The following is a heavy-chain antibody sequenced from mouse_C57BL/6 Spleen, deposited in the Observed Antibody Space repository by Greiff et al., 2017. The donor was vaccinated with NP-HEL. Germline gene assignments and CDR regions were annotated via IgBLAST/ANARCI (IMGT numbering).Heavy chain of an antibody. D-gene: IGHD3-2*02. J-gene: IGHJ3*01. CDR1: GYTFTGYW. Sequence: QVQLQQSGAELMKPGASVKLSCKATGYTFTGYWIEWVKQRPGHGLEWIGEILPGSGSTNYNEKFKGKATFTADTSSNTAYMQLSSLTTEDSAIYYCARRGAQVPFAYWGQGTLVTVSA. V-gene: IGHV1-9*01. CDR3: ARRGAQVPFAY. CDR2: ILPGSGST.